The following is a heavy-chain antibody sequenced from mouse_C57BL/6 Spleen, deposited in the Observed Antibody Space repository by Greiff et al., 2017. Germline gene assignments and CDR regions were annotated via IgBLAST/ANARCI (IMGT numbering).Heavy chain of an antibody. V-gene: IGHV5-17*01. CDR2: ISSGSSTI. CDR1: GFTFSDYG. J-gene: IGHJ2*01. CDR3: GTYYFDY. Sequence: EVKLVEFGGGLVKPGGSLKLSCAASGFTFSDYGMHWVRQAPEKGLEWVAYISSGSSTIYYADTVKGRFTISRDNAKNTLFLQMTSLRSEDTAMYYCGTYYFDYWGQGTTLTVSS. D-gene: IGHD5-1*01.